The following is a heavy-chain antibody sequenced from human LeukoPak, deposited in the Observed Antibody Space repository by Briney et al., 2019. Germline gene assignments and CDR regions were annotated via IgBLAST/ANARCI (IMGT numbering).Heavy chain of an antibody. V-gene: IGHV1-24*01. CDR1: GYTLTELS. J-gene: IGHJ4*02. Sequence: ASVKVSCKVSGYTLTELSMHWVRQAPGKGLEWMGGFDPEDGETIYAQKFQGRVTMTRNTSISTAYMELSSLRSEDTAVYYCARATGSGSHLFDYWGQGTLVTVSS. D-gene: IGHD3-22*01. CDR2: FDPEDGET. CDR3: ARATGSGSHLFDY.